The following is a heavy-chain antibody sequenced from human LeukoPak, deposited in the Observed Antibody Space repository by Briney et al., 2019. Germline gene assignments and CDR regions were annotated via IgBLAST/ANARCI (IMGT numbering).Heavy chain of an antibody. CDR2: INTNTGNP. V-gene: IGHV7-4-1*02. Sequence: ASVKVSCKASGYTFTSYAMNWVRQAPGQGLEWMGWINTNTGNPTYAQGFTGRFVFSLDTSVSTAYLQISSLKAEDTAVYYCARESFDGSYYGMDVWGQGTTVTVSS. CDR1: GYTFTSYA. D-gene: IGHD3-10*01. J-gene: IGHJ6*02. CDR3: ARESFDGSYYGMDV.